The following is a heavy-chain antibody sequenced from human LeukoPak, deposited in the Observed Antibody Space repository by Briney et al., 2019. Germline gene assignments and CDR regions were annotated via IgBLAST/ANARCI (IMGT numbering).Heavy chain of an antibody. J-gene: IGHJ1*01. CDR1: GGSISSSSYY. CDR2: IYYSGST. D-gene: IGHD3-22*01. Sequence: PSETLSLTCIVSGGSISSSSYYWAWLRQPPGTGLVWIGSIYYSGSTYYNPSLKRRVIISVDTSKNQFSLRLSSVTAADTAVFYCARHVPYYDRSGSTLGHFQHWGQGTLVTVSS. CDR3: ARHVPYYDRSGSTLGHFQH. V-gene: IGHV4-39*01.